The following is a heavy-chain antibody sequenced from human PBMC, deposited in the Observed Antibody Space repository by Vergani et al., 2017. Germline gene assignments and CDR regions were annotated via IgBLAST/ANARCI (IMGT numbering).Heavy chain of an antibody. CDR3: ALIRRRGGSGYDNFVF. D-gene: IGHD5-12*01. CDR1: GFSILTSEMC. V-gene: IGHV2-70*01. CDR2: IDWNDNK. J-gene: IGHJ4*02. Sequence: QVTLRESGPALVKPTQTLTLTCTFSGFSILTSEMCVSWIRQPPGKALEWLALIDWNDNKYFNTSLKTRLTISKDASKNQVVLTMTNMDPVDTATYYCALIRRRGGSGYDNFVFWGQGILVSVGS.